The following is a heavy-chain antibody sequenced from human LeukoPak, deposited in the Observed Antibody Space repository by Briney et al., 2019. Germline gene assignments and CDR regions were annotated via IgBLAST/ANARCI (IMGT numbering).Heavy chain of an antibody. Sequence: QTGGSLRLSCAASGFTVSSNYMSWVRQAPGKGLEWVSVIYSGGSTYYADSVKGRFTISRDNSKNTLYLQMNSLRAEDTAVYYCARAPGGHNYYYYYMDVWGKGTTVTISS. CDR1: GFTVSSNY. V-gene: IGHV3-53*01. D-gene: IGHD5-12*01. CDR3: ARAPGGHNYYYYYMDV. J-gene: IGHJ6*03. CDR2: IYSGGST.